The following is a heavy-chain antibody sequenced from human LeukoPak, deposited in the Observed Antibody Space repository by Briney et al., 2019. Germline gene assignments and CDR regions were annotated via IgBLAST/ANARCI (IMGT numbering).Heavy chain of an antibody. Sequence: GGSLRLSCTASGFIFNKYWMSWVRQAPGKGLEWVATVREDGAVKYYVDSVKGRITISRDNSKNTLYLQMNSLRAEDTAVYYCAKVGGWTVGATRFDYWGQGTLVTVSS. CDR2: VREDGAVK. J-gene: IGHJ4*02. V-gene: IGHV3-7*03. CDR1: GFIFNKYW. CDR3: AKVGGWTVGATRFDY. D-gene: IGHD1-26*01.